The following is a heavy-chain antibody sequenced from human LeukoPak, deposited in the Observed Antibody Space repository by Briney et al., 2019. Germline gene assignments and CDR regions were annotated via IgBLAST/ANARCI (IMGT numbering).Heavy chain of an antibody. CDR2: INPSGGST. J-gene: IGHJ4*02. CDR3: ARDYSSGWPFDY. Sequence: ASVKVSCKASGYTFTSYYTHWVRQAPGQGLEWMGIINPSGGSTSYAQKFQGRVTMTRDTSTSTVYMELSSLRSEDTAVYYCARDYSSGWPFDYWGQGTLVTVSS. V-gene: IGHV1-46*01. D-gene: IGHD6-19*01. CDR1: GYTFTSYY.